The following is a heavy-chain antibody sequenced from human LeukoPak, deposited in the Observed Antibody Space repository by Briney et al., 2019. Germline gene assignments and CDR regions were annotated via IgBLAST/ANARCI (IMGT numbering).Heavy chain of an antibody. V-gene: IGHV1-69*13. CDR1: GGTFSNYA. J-gene: IGHJ4*02. D-gene: IGHD3-22*01. CDR2: IIPIFGTA. Sequence: SVKVSCKASGGTFSNYAISWVRQAPGQGLEWMGGIIPIFGTANYAQKLQGRVTITADESTSTAYMELSSLRSEDTAVYYCARGLNYYDSSSYYYGVGYWGQGTLVTVSS. CDR3: ARGLNYYDSSSYYYGVGY.